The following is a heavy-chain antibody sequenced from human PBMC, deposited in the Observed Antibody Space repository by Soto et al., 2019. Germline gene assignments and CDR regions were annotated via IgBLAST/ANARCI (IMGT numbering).Heavy chain of an antibody. Sequence: PSETLSLTCAVYGGSFSGYYWSWIRQPPGKGLEWIGEINHSGSTNYNPSLKSRVTISVDTSKNQFSLKLGSVTASDTAVYYCARGALDSRGYSPGMDVWGQGTTSTVS. CDR1: GGSFSGYY. D-gene: IGHD3-22*01. CDR2: INHSGST. CDR3: ARGALDSRGYSPGMDV. J-gene: IGHJ6*02. V-gene: IGHV4-34*01.